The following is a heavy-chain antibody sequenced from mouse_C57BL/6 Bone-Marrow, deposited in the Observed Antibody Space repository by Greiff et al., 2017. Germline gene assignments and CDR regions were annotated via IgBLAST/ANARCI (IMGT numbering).Heavy chain of an antibody. CDR1: GFSLTSYG. CDR3: AKTSGNYEYYYAMDY. Sequence: QVQLKESGPGLVQPSQSLSITCTVSGFSLTSYGVHWVRQSPGKGLEWLGVIWRGGSTDYNAAFMSRLSITKDNSKSQVFFKMNSLQADDTAIYYCAKTSGNYEYYYAMDYWGQGTSVTVSS. CDR2: IWRGGST. V-gene: IGHV2-5*01. D-gene: IGHD2-1*01. J-gene: IGHJ4*01.